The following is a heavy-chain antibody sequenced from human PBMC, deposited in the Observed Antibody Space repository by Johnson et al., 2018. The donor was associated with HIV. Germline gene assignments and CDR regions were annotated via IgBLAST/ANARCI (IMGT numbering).Heavy chain of an antibody. D-gene: IGHD1-26*01. CDR2: IRSKANSYAT. V-gene: IGHV3-73*01. Sequence: VQLVESGGGVVRPGGSLRLSCAASGFTFDDYGMSWVRQASGKGLEWVGRIRSKANSYATAYAASVKGRFTISRDDSKNTAYLQMNSLKTEDTAVYYCTTVFIVGATPDAFDIWGQGTMVTVS. CDR3: TTVFIVGATPDAFDI. CDR1: GFTFDDYG. J-gene: IGHJ3*02.